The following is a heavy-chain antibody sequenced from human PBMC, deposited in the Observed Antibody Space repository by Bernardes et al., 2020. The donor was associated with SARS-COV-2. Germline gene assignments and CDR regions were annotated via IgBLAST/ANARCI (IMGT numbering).Heavy chain of an antibody. CDR2: INPESGVT. J-gene: IGHJ4*02. Sequence: ASVKVSCKASGYTVTAYFIHWVRQAPGQGLECMGWINPESGVTDYAQKFQGRVSMTRDTTINTVYMELRRLRSDDTAVFYCARSPDRHFDYWGQGTQVTVSS. V-gene: IGHV1-2*02. CDR1: GYTVTAYF. CDR3: ARSPDRHFDY.